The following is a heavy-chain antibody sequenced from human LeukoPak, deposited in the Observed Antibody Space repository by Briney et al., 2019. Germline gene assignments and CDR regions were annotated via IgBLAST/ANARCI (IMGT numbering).Heavy chain of an antibody. CDR1: GGSISSSNW. J-gene: IGHJ4*02. Sequence: SETLSLTCAVSGGSISSSNWWSWVRQPPGQGLEWIGEIYHSGSTNYNPSLKSRVTISVDKSKNQFSLKLSSVTAADTAVYYCARGSDEAAADYFDYWGQGTLVTVSS. CDR2: IYHSGST. V-gene: IGHV4-4*02. D-gene: IGHD6-13*01. CDR3: ARGSDEAAADYFDY.